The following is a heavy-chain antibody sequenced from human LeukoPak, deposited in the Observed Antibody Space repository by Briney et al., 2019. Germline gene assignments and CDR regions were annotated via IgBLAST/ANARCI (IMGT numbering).Heavy chain of an antibody. D-gene: IGHD2-15*01. CDR2: INSDGSST. J-gene: IGHJ5*02. Sequence: PGGSPRLSCAASGFTFSRYWMHWVRQGPGKGLVWVSRINSDGSSTSYADSVKGRFTISRDNAKNTLYLQMNSLRDEDTAVYYCAREYSTGFDPWGQGTLVTVSS. CDR1: GFTFSRYW. V-gene: IGHV3-74*01. CDR3: AREYSTGFDP.